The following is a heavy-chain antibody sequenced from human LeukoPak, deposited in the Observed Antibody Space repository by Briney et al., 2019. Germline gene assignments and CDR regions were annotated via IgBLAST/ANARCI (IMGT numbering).Heavy chain of an antibody. CDR3: ARGTLLRFSHKKTSVVQPRYFDL. J-gene: IGHJ2*01. Sequence: SETLSLTCAVYGGSFSGYYWSWIRQPPGKGLEWIGEINHSGSTNYNPSLKSRVTISVDTSKNQFSLKLSSVTAADTAVYYCARGTLLRFSHKKTSVVQPRYFDLWGRGTLVTVSS. CDR2: INHSGST. V-gene: IGHV4-34*01. CDR1: GGSFSGYY. D-gene: IGHD3-3*01.